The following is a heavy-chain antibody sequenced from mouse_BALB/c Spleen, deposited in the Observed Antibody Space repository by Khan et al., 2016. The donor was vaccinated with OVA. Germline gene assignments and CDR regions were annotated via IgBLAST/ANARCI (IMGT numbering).Heavy chain of an antibody. V-gene: IGHV2-4-1*01. CDR3: ARNSYRYDFTY. CDR2: IWSGGNT. D-gene: IGHD2-14*01. Sequence: QVQLKESGPGLVQPSQSLSITCTVSDFSLTTYGVHWVRQSPGKGLEWLGLIWSGGNTDYNAAFISRLSISKDNSKSQVFFKMNSLQADDTAIYXCARNSYRYDFTYWGQGTLVTVSA. J-gene: IGHJ3*01. CDR1: DFSLTTYG.